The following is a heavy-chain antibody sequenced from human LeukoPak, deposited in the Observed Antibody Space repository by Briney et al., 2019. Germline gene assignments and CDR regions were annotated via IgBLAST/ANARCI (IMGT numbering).Heavy chain of an antibody. CDR1: GGSISSGGYY. J-gene: IGHJ3*02. Sequence: SQTLCLTCTVSGGSISSGGYYWSWIRQHPGKGLEWIGYSDYSGSTYYNPSLKIRVTISVDTSKNQFSLKLRSVTAADTAVYYCARVPRAVVVPAALEAAFDIWGQGTMVTVSS. CDR2: SDYSGST. CDR3: ARVPRAVVVPAALEAAFDI. D-gene: IGHD2-2*01. V-gene: IGHV4-31*03.